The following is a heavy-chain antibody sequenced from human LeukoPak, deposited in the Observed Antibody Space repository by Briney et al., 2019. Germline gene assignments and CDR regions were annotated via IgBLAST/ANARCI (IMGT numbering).Heavy chain of an antibody. Sequence: GGSLRLSCAASGFTFSSYAMSWVRQAPGEGLEWVSAISGSGRSTYYADSVKGRFTISRDNSKNTLYLQMNSLRAEDTAVYYCATQRRRPRGYSYGYGDYWGQGTLVTVSS. CDR3: ATQRRRPRGYSYGYGDY. CDR1: GFTFSSYA. CDR2: ISGSGRST. V-gene: IGHV3-23*01. J-gene: IGHJ4*02. D-gene: IGHD5-18*01.